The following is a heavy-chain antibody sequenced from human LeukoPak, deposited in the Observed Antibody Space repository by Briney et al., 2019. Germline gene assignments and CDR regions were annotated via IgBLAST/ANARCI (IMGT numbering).Heavy chain of an antibody. CDR3: ATGVTFAGYFDY. CDR2: IYYSGST. Sequence: KPSETLSLTCTVSGGSISSYYWSWIRQPPGKGLEWIGYIYYSGSTNYNPSLKSRVTISVDRSKNQFSLKLSSVTAADTAVYYCATGVTFAGYFDYWGQGTLVTVSS. D-gene: IGHD4-23*01. V-gene: IGHV4-59*12. CDR1: GGSISSYY. J-gene: IGHJ4*02.